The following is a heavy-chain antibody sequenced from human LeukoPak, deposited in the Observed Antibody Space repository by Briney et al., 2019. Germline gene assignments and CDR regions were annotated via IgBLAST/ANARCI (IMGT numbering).Heavy chain of an antibody. CDR2: INPNSGGT. CDR3: ARMTGATYFDY. J-gene: IGHJ4*02. V-gene: IGHV1-2*02. CDR1: GYTFTGYY. Sequence: GASVKVSCKASGYTFTGYYMHWVRQVPGQGLEWMGWINPNSGGTNYAQKFQGRVTMARDTSISTAYMELSRLRSDDTAVYYCARMTGATYFDYWGQGTLVTVSS. D-gene: IGHD1-26*01.